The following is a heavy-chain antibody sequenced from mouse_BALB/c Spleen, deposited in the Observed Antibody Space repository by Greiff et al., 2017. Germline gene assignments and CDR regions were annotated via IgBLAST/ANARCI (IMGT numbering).Heavy chain of an antibody. J-gene: IGHJ2*01. CDR2: ISNGGGST. V-gene: IGHV5-12-2*01. CDR1: GFTFSSYT. D-gene: IGHD1-2*01. CDR3: ARNYGPYYFDY. Sequence: EVQLVESGGGLVQPGGSLKLSCAASGFTFSSYTMSWVRQTPEKRLEWVAYISNGGGSTYYPDTVKGRFTISRDNAKNTLYLQMSSLKSEDTAMYYCARNYGPYYFDYWGQGTTLTVSS.